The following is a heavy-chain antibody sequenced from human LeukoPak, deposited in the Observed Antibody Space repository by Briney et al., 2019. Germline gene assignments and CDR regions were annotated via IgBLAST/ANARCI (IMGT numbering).Heavy chain of an antibody. Sequence: GGSLRLSCAASGFTFSSYAMHWVRQAPGKGLEWVANIKQDGSERYYVDSVRGRFTISRDNAKNSLYLQMNSLRAEDTAVYYCTRDESWGQGTLVTVSS. CDR1: GFTFSSYA. J-gene: IGHJ5*02. CDR3: TRDES. V-gene: IGHV3-7*01. CDR2: IKQDGSER.